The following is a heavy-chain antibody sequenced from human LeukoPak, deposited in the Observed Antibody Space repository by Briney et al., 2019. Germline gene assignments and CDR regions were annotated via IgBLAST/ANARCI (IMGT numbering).Heavy chain of an antibody. V-gene: IGHV3-23*01. J-gene: IGHJ3*02. CDR3: AKDTNPNYYDSPKDAFDI. Sequence: GGTLRLSCAASGFTFSSYGMSWVRQAPGKGLEWVSAISGSGGSTYYADSVKGRFTISRDNSKNTLYLQMNSLRAEDTAVYYCAKDTNPNYYDSPKDAFDIWGQGTMVTVSS. D-gene: IGHD3-22*01. CDR2: ISGSGGST. CDR1: GFTFSSYG.